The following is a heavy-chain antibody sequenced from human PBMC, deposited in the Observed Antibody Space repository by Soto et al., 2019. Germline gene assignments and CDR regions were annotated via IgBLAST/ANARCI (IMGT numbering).Heavy chain of an antibody. V-gene: IGHV1-18*04. CDR2: ISGYSGNA. CDR3: AKRTSGTTGGESDY. Sequence: QVQVMQSGAEVKKPGDSVKVSCKTSGYIFSDYGINWVRQAPGQGLEWMGWISGYSGNANLAQKFQGRVTMTTDKSTRTAYMEFRRLRSDATAVYYCAKRTSGTTGGESDYWGQGTLVTVSS. D-gene: IGHD4-17*01. J-gene: IGHJ4*02. CDR1: GYIFSDYG.